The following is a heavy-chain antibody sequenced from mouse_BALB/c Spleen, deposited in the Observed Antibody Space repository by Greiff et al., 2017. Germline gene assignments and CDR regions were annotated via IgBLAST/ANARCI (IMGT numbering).Heavy chain of an antibody. CDR2: ISSGGSYT. Sequence: EVHLVESGGDLVKPGGSLKLSCAASGFTFSSYGMSWVRQTPDKRLEWVATISSGGSYTYYPDSVKGRFTISRDNAKNTLYLQMSSLKSEDTAMYYCARRRDYYAMDYWGQGTSGTVSS. V-gene: IGHV5-6*01. CDR1: GFTFSSYG. J-gene: IGHJ4*01. CDR3: ARRRDYYAMDY.